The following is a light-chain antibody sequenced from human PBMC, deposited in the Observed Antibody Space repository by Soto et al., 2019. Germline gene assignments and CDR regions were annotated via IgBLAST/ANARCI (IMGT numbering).Light chain of an antibody. Sequence: EIVMTQSPATLSVSPGERATLSCRASQGIKDYVAWFQQKPGQAPRLLIYGASTRATAIPARFSGSGSGTEFTLSISSLQSEDFAVYYCQQYNNWPPFTFGPGTKVDIK. CDR1: QGIKDY. V-gene: IGKV3-15*01. CDR2: GAS. CDR3: QQYNNWPPFT. J-gene: IGKJ3*01.